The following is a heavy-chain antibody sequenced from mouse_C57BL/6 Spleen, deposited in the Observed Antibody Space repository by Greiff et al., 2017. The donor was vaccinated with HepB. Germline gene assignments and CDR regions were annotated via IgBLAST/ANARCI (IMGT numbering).Heavy chain of an antibody. J-gene: IGHJ2*01. CDR3: AIRYYGGSWYYFDY. CDR1: GYTFTSYW. Sequence: QVQLQQPGAELVKPGASVKVSCKASGYTFTSYWMHWVKQRPGQGLEWIGRIHPSDSVTNYNQKFKGKATLTVDKSSSTAYMQLSSLTSEDSAVYYCAIRYYGGSWYYFDYWGQGTTLTVSS. D-gene: IGHD1-1*01. CDR2: IHPSDSVT. V-gene: IGHV1-74*01.